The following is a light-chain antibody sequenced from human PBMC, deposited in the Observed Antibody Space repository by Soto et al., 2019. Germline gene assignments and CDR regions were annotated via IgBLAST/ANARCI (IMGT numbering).Light chain of an antibody. CDR2: ASA. CDR3: QKYNSAPLT. V-gene: IGKV1-27*01. Sequence: DIQMTQSPSSLSASVGDRVTITCRASQGIGNYLAWYQQKPWKVPRLLIFASATLHSGVPSRFSGGGSGTDFTLTIRSLQREDVATYYCQKYNSAPLTFGPGTKVDLK. J-gene: IGKJ3*01. CDR1: QGIGNY.